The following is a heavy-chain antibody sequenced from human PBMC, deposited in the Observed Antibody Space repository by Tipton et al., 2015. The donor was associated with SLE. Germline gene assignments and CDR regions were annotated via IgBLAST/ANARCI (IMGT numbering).Heavy chain of an antibody. CDR2: INHSGST. CDR3: ARRLSAYDKKCFDL. CDR1: AGSISSHY. Sequence: TLSLTCTVSAGSISSHYWSWIRQPPGKGLEWVGEINHSGSTNYNPSLKSRVTISVDTSKNQFSLKLSSVTAADTAVYYCARRLSAYDKKCFDLWGRGTLVTVSS. V-gene: IGHV4-34*09. D-gene: IGHD3-22*01. J-gene: IGHJ2*01.